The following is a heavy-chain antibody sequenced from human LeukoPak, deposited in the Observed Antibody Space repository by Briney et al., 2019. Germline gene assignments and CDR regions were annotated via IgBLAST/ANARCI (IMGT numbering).Heavy chain of an antibody. V-gene: IGHV4-59*01. D-gene: IGHD5-18*01. J-gene: IGHJ4*02. Sequence: KSSETLSLTCTVSGGSISSYYWSWIRQPPGKGLEWIGYIYYSGSTNYNPSLKSRVTISVDTSKSQFSLKLSSVTAADTAVYYCARVDTAMVLFDYWGQGTLVTVSS. CDR2: IYYSGST. CDR1: GGSISSYY. CDR3: ARVDTAMVLFDY.